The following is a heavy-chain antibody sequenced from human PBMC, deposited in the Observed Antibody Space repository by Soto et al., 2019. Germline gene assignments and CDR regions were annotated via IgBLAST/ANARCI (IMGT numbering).Heavy chain of an antibody. D-gene: IGHD2-21*01. CDR1: GYTFTDYW. J-gene: IGHJ4*02. CDR2: IYPGDSDT. V-gene: IGHV5-51*01. CDR3: ARRRTVVVAGTSDYYFDY. Sequence: GESLKISCKGSGYTFTDYWIGWVRQLPGKGLEWMGIIYPGDSDTRYSPSFQGHVTITVDKSTSTAYLQWNTLKASDTAMYYCARRRTVVVAGTSDYYFDYWGQGTRVTVS.